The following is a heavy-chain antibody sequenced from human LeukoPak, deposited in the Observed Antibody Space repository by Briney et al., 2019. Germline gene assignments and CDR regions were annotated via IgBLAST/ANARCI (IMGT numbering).Heavy chain of an antibody. V-gene: IGHV3-7*01. J-gene: IGHJ4*02. Sequence: PGGSLRLSCAASGFIFGDYWMSWVRLGPGKGLEWVASIQPDGGFARYLDSVKGRFTISRDNVKSSLSLQMSSLRAEDTGVYYCARLFGGVTTFDYWGQGALVTVSS. CDR1: GFIFGDYW. CDR3: ARLFGGVTTFDY. D-gene: IGHD3-10*01. CDR2: IQPDGGFA.